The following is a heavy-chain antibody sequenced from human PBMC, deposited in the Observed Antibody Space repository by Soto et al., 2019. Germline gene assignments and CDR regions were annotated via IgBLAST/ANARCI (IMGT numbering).Heavy chain of an antibody. D-gene: IGHD1-26*01. CDR1: GYTFTGHY. Sequence: ASVKVSCKASGYTFTGHYIHWVRQAPEQGPEWMGEIGPESGATRYAQKFQGRVTMTWDTSISTAYMALTRLRSDDTAVYYCARDLAKGGGSAGFDYWGQGTLVTVSS. CDR2: IGPESGAT. CDR3: ARDLAKGGGSAGFDY. J-gene: IGHJ4*02. V-gene: IGHV1-2*02.